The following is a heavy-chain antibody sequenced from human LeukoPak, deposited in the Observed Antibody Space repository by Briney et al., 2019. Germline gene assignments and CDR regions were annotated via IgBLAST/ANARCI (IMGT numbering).Heavy chain of an antibody. D-gene: IGHD3-22*01. CDR1: GFTFSSYW. CDR2: INSDGSST. CDR3: ARPHYYYDSSGYYLN. V-gene: IGHV3-74*01. Sequence: GSLRLSCAASGFTFSSYWMHWVRQAPGKGLVWVSRINSDGSSTSYADSVKGRFTISRDNAKNTLYLQMNSLRAEDTAVYYCARPHYYYDSSGYYLNWGQGTLVTVSS. J-gene: IGHJ4*02.